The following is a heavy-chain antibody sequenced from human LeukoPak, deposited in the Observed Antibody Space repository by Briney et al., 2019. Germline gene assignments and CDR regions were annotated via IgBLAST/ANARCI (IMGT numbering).Heavy chain of an antibody. Sequence: PSETLSLTCTVSGGSISSGSYYWNWIRQPAGKALEWIGRIYTSGSTNYNPSLKSRVTISVDTSKNQFSLKMGSVTAADTAMYYCANTPLTGEHAFDIWGQGTVVTVSS. CDR2: IYTSGST. D-gene: IGHD7-27*01. J-gene: IGHJ3*02. CDR1: GGSISSGSYY. CDR3: ANTPLTGEHAFDI. V-gene: IGHV4-61*02.